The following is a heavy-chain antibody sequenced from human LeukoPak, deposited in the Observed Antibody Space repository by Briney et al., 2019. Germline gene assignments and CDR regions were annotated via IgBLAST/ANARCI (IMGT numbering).Heavy chain of an antibody. J-gene: IGHJ4*02. CDR2: ISGSGGST. CDR1: GFTFSSYA. D-gene: IGHD2-2*02. V-gene: IGHV3-23*01. Sequence: PGGSLRLSCAASGFTFSSYAMSWVRQAPGKGLEWVSAISGSGGSTYYADSVKGRFTISRDNSKNTLYLQMNSLRDEDTAVYYCARGQYQLLYRWDYWGQGTLVTVSS. CDR3: ARGQYQLLYRWDY.